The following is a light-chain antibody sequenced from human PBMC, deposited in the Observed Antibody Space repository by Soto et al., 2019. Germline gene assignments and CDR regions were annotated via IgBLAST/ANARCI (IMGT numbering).Light chain of an antibody. V-gene: IGKV3-20*01. CDR3: QQYGSSPTWT. CDR2: GAS. Sequence: EIVLTQSPGTLSLSPGERATLSWRASQSVSSSYLAWYQQKPGQAPRLLIYGASSRATGIPDRFSGSGSGTDFTLTISRLEPEDFAVYYCQQYGSSPTWTFGQGTKVEIK. CDR1: QSVSSSY. J-gene: IGKJ1*01.